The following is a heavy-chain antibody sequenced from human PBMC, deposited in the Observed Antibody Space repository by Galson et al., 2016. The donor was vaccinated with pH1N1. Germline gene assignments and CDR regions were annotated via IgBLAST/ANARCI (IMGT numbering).Heavy chain of an antibody. D-gene: IGHD2/OR15-2a*01. CDR1: GFTFSKHW. V-gene: IGHV3-74*01. Sequence: SLRLSCAASGFTFSKHWMHWVRQVPGKGLVWVSHINSDGSTTSYAGSVKGRFTISRDNAKNTLSLQMNSLGVEDTAVYYCARGNMGLDYWGQGTLVTVSS. CDR3: ARGNMGLDY. J-gene: IGHJ4*02. CDR2: INSDGSTT.